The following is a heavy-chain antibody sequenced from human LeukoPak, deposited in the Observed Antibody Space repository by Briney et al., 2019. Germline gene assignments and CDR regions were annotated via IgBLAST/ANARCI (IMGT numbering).Heavy chain of an antibody. Sequence: SETLSLTCTVSGGSIGSGTYYWSWVRQPAGTGLEWIGRIYSSGSTNYNPSLKSRVTISVDPPKNQFSLKLSSVTAADTAVYYCARDLLHRGYAFDIWGQGTMVTVSS. CDR2: IYSSGST. CDR3: ARDLLHRGYAFDI. V-gene: IGHV4-61*02. CDR1: GGSIGSGTYY. J-gene: IGHJ3*02. D-gene: IGHD5-12*01.